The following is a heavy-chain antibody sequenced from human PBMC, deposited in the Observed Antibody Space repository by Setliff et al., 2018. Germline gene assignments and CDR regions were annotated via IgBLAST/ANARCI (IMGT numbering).Heavy chain of an antibody. CDR2: ISGSGGAT. D-gene: IGHD1-26*01. V-gene: IGHV3-23*01. CDR1: GFTFSGAE. Sequence: PGESLKISCAASGFTFSGAEIHWVRQAPGKGLEWVSAISGSGGATYYTDSVKGRFTISRDNSKNTVYVQMDSLRADDTAVYYCAKVHPTPYSIYALDIWGQGTMVTVSS. J-gene: IGHJ3*02. CDR3: AKVHPTPYSIYALDI.